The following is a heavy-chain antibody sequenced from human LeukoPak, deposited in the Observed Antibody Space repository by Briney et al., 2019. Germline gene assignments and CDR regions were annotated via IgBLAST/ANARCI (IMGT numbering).Heavy chain of an antibody. Sequence: SETLSLTCTVSGGSISSSSYYWGWIRQPPGKGLEWIGEINHSGSTNYNPSLKSRVTISVDTSKNQFSLELSSVTAADTAVYYCARDRGQLWLDSYYYYYGMDVWGQGTTVTVSS. J-gene: IGHJ6*02. CDR3: ARDRGQLWLDSYYYYYGMDV. V-gene: IGHV4-39*07. CDR1: GGSISSSSYY. CDR2: INHSGST. D-gene: IGHD5-18*01.